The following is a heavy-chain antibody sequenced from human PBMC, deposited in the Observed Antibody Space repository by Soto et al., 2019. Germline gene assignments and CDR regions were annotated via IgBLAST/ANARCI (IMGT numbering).Heavy chain of an antibody. CDR3: AGITMVRGVIIRIDY. V-gene: IGHV1-18*01. CDR1: GYTFTSYG. J-gene: IGHJ4*02. Sequence: QVQLVQSGAEVKKPGASVKVSCKASGYTFTSYGISWVRQAPGQGLEWMGWISAYNGNTNYAQKLQGRVTMTTDTSTRTAYMELRSLRSDDTAVYYCAGITMVRGVIIRIDYWGQGTLVTVSS. CDR2: ISAYNGNT. D-gene: IGHD3-10*01.